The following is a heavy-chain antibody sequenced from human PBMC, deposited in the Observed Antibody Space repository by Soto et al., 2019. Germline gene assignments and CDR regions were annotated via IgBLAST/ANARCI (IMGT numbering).Heavy chain of an antibody. D-gene: IGHD3-10*01. CDR1: GFTFDDYA. Sequence: EVQLVESGGGLVQPGRSLRLSCVASGFTFDDYAMHWVRQAPGKGLEWVSGITWSGGTRDYADSVKGRFTISRDNAKNSGYLQMDSLRVEDTALYFFIRGRQGWVQLWGRGTLVTVSS. CDR2: ITWSGGTR. J-gene: IGHJ1*01. V-gene: IGHV3-9*01. CDR3: IRGRQGWVQL.